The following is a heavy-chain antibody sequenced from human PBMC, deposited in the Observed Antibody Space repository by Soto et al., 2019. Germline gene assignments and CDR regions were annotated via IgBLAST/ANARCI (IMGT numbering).Heavy chain of an antibody. CDR2: SRNKLYSYTT. CDR1: GFIFSDYF. CDR3: AVDIVGTGSY. Sequence: EVQVVDSGGDLVQPGGSLRLSCVGSGFIFSDYFMDWVRQAPGKGLEWVARSRNKLYSYTTEYAASVKGRFTISRDDSQNSLYLQMNSLKTEDTAVYYCAVDIVGTGSYWGQGTLVTVS. V-gene: IGHV3-72*01. D-gene: IGHD5-12*01. J-gene: IGHJ4*02.